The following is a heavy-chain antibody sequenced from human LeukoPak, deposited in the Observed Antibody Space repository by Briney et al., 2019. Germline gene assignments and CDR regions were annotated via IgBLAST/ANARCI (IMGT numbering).Heavy chain of an antibody. D-gene: IGHD3-10*01. Sequence: SETLSLTCTVSGGSISSYYWSWIRQPAGKGLEWIGRIYTSGSTNYNPSLKSRVTMSVDTSKNQFSLKLSSVTAADTAVYYCASSLDYYGSGSYNEAFDIWGQGTMVTVSS. J-gene: IGHJ3*02. CDR3: ASSLDYYGSGSYNEAFDI. V-gene: IGHV4-4*07. CDR1: GGSISSYY. CDR2: IYTSGST.